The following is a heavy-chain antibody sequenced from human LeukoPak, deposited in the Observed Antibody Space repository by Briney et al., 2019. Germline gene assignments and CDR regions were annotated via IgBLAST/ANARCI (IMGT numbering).Heavy chain of an antibody. D-gene: IGHD3-10*01. V-gene: IGHV3-15*01. CDR1: GFTFSNAW. CDR3: TTRQELLYLDY. CDR2: IKSKTDGGTT. Sequence: PGGSLRLSCAASGFTFSNAWMSWVRQAPGKGLEWVCRIKSKTDGGTTDYAAPVKGRLTISRDDSKNTLYLQMNSLKTEDTAVYYCTTRQELLYLDYWGQGTLVTVSS. J-gene: IGHJ4*02.